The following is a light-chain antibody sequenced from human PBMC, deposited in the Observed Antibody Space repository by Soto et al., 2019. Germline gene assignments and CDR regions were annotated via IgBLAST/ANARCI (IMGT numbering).Light chain of an antibody. CDR2: EVS. Sequence: QSALTQPASVSGSPGQSIIISCTGTSSDVGSYNFVSWYQQHAGKAPKLMIYEVSKRPSGVSNRFSGSKSGNTASLTISGLQPEDEADYYCCSYAGNSGVFGGGTKLTVL. V-gene: IGLV2-23*02. J-gene: IGLJ3*02. CDR3: CSYAGNSGV. CDR1: SSDVGSYNF.